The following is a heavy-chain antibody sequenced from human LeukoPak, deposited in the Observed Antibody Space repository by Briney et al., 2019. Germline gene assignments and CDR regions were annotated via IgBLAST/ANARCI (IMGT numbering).Heavy chain of an antibody. D-gene: IGHD4-11*01. CDR2: IISSSKSI. CDR3: ARDREYTDYLHNWFDP. V-gene: IGHV3-21*01. Sequence: PGGSLRLSCAASGFTFNTYSMNWVRQAPGKGLEWVSSIISSSKSIYYAASVKGRFTISRDNAKNSLYLQMNSLRAEDTAVYYCARDREYTDYLHNWFDPWGQGTLVTVSS. CDR1: GFTFNTYS. J-gene: IGHJ5*02.